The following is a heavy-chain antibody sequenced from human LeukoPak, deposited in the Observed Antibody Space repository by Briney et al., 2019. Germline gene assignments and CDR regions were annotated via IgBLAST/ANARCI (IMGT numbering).Heavy chain of an antibody. CDR3: ARGGVAGGMDV. J-gene: IGHJ6*02. V-gene: IGHV3-74*01. CDR1: GFTLSSYW. CDR2: INRDGYRI. Sequence: GGSLRLSCAASGFTLSSYWMHWVRQAPGGGRVWVSRINRDGYRIVYGDSVKGRFNISRDNAKNTLLLQVHSLRAEGTAVYYCARGGVAGGMDVWGQGTTVTVSS. D-gene: IGHD6-19*01.